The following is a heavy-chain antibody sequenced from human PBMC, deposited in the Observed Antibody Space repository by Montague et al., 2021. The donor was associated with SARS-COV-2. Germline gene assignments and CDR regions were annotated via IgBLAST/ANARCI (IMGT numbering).Heavy chain of an antibody. V-gene: IGHV4-39*01. CDR1: CGSISSSSNY. CDR3: ARLNFHITIFGVVSSRVFDY. D-gene: IGHD3-3*01. Sequence: SETLSLTCTVSCGSISSSSNYWGWIRQPPGKGLEWIGNIYYSGSTYYNPSLKSRVTISVDTSKNQFSLKLSSVTAADTAVYYCARLNFHITIFGVVSSRVFDYWGQGTLVTVSS. CDR2: IYYSGST. J-gene: IGHJ4*02.